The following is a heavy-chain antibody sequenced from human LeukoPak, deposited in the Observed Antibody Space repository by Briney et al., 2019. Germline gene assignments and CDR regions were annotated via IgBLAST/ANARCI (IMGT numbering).Heavy chain of an antibody. CDR1: GGSTSSYY. CDR2: IYFSGST. J-gene: IGHJ4*02. V-gene: IGHV4-59*01. CDR3: ARLYSSGWYSLDY. Sequence: SETLSLTCTVSGGSTSSYYWSWIRQPPGKGLEWIGYIYFSGSTDYNPSLKSRVAISVDTSKIQFSLKLTSVTAADTAVYYCARLYSSGWYSLDYWGQGALVTVSS. D-gene: IGHD6-19*01.